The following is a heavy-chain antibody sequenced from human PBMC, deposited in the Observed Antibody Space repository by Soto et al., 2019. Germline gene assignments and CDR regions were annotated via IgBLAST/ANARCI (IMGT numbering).Heavy chain of an antibody. Sequence: GGSLRLSCAASGFTFSGSPMHWVRQASGKGLGWVGRIRSKANSYATAYAASVKGRFFMSRDDSKNTAYLQMNNLKTEDTAVYYCNSRDKAEAGTHFDYWGRGTLVTVSS. V-gene: IGHV3-73*01. CDR3: NSRDKAEAGTHFDY. CDR2: IRSKANSYAT. J-gene: IGHJ4*02. CDR1: GFTFSGSP. D-gene: IGHD6-13*01.